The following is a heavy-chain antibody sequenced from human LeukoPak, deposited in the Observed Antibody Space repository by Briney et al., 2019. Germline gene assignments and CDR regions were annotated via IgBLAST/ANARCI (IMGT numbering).Heavy chain of an antibody. Sequence: RGSLRLSCAASGFTFSSYGMSWVRQAPGKGLEWVSYMSRGGNTIYYSDSVKGRFTISRDTAENSLSLQMNSLRAEDTAVYYCARNTGYSYGYFDYWGQGTLVTVSS. CDR3: ARNTGYSYGYFDY. CDR1: GFTFSSYG. D-gene: IGHD5-18*01. J-gene: IGHJ4*02. V-gene: IGHV3-48*04. CDR2: MSRGGNTI.